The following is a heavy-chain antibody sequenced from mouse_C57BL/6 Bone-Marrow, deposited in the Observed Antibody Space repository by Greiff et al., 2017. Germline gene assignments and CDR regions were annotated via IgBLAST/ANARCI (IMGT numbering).Heavy chain of an antibody. D-gene: IGHD1-1*01. Sequence: EVQGVESGAELVRPGASVKLSCTASGFNIKDDYMHWVKQRPEQGLEWIGWIDPENGDTEYASKFPGKATITADTSSNTAYLQLSSLTSEDTAVYYCTTGGSSYNWYFDVWGTGTTVTVSS. CDR2: IDPENGDT. V-gene: IGHV14-4*01. J-gene: IGHJ1*03. CDR1: GFNIKDDY. CDR3: TTGGSSYNWYFDV.